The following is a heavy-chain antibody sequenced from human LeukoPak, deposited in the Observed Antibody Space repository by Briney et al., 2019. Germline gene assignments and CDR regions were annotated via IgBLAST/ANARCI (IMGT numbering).Heavy chain of an antibody. CDR3: ARGITFTDY. D-gene: IGHD2/OR15-2a*01. Sequence: PSETLSLTCAVYGGSFSGYYWSCLRQPPGKGLEWIGEINHSGSTNYNPSLKSRVTISVDTSKKQFSLKLSSVTAADTAVYYCARGITFTDYWGQGTLVTVSS. CDR2: INHSGST. J-gene: IGHJ4*02. V-gene: IGHV4-34*01. CDR1: GGSFSGYY.